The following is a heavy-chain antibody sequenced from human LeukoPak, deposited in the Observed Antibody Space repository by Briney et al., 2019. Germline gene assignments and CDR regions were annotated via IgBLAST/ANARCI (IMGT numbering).Heavy chain of an antibody. CDR1: GYTLTELS. CDR3: ATRTGENYDFWSGDY. CDR2: FDPEDGET. J-gene: IGHJ4*02. V-gene: IGHV1-24*01. Sequence: GASVKVSCKVSGYTLTELSMHWVRQAPGKGLEWMGGFDPEDGETIYAQKFQGRVTMTEDTSTDTAYMELSSLGSEDTAVYYCATRTGENYDFWSGDYWGQGTLVTVSS. D-gene: IGHD3-3*01.